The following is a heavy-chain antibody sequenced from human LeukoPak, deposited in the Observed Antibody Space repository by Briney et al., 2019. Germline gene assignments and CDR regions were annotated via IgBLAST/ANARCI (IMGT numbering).Heavy chain of an antibody. CDR2: INHSGST. J-gene: IGHJ4*02. CDR1: GGSFRGYY. CDR3: AREGHSSGGGDY. V-gene: IGHV4-34*01. D-gene: IGHD2-15*01. Sequence: SETLSLTCAVYGGSFRGYYWSWIRQPPAKGLEWIGEINHSGSTNYNPSLKSRVTISLDTSQNQFSLTLSSVPAAETAVYYCAREGHSSGGGDYWGQGTLVTVP.